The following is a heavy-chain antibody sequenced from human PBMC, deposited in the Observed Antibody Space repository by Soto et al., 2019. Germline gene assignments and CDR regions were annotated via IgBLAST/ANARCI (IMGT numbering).Heavy chain of an antibody. CDR2: LSGGGGST. D-gene: IGHD2-2*01. CDR3: AKKGTTSPYNYFDP. CDR1: GFTFSNYA. J-gene: IGHJ5*02. Sequence: GSLRLSCAVSGFTFSNYAMSWVRQAPGKGLEWVSGLSGGGGSTFYADSVKGRFTISRDNAKNTLYLQMSSLRAEDTAVYYCAKKGTTSPYNYFDPWGQGTLVTVSS. V-gene: IGHV3-23*01.